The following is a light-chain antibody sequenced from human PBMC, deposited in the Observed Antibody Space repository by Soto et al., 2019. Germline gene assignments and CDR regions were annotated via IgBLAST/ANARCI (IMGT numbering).Light chain of an antibody. J-gene: IGLJ2*01. CDR2: DNN. Sequence: QSVLTQPPSVSAAPGQKVTISCSGSSSNIGNNYVSWYQQLPGTAPKLLIYDNNKRPSGIPDRFSGSKSGTSATLGITGLQTGDKADYYCGTWDSSLSAHVVFGGGTKVTVL. CDR3: GTWDSSLSAHVV. CDR1: SSNIGNNY. V-gene: IGLV1-51*01.